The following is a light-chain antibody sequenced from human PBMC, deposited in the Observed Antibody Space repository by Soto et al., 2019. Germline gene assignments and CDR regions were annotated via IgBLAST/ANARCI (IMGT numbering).Light chain of an antibody. Sequence: EIVLTQSPGTLSLSPGERATLSCRASQRVISSYLAWYQQKPGQAPRLLIYGTFNRATGIPDRFSGSGSATDFTRTITRLEPEDFAVYYCQQYASSSWTFGQGTKVEI. V-gene: IGKV3-20*01. CDR2: GTF. J-gene: IGKJ1*01. CDR1: QRVISSY. CDR3: QQYASSSWT.